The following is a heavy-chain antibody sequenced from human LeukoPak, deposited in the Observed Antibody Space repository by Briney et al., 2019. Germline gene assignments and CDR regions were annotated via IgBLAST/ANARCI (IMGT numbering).Heavy chain of an antibody. CDR3: AREVYYYDSSGLNWFDP. Sequence: PSETLSLTCTVSDYSISSGYYWGWIRQPPGKGLEWIGSIHKSGSANYNPSLKSRVTMSVDTSKNQFSLKLSSVTAADTAVYYCAREVYYYDSSGLNWFDPWGQGTLVTVSS. CDR1: DYSISSGYY. V-gene: IGHV4-38-2*02. J-gene: IGHJ5*02. D-gene: IGHD3-22*01. CDR2: IHKSGSA.